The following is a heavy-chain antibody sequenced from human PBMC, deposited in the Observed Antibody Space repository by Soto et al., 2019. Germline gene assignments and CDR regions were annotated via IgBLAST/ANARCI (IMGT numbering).Heavy chain of an antibody. CDR2: IYYSGST. J-gene: IGHJ4*02. D-gene: IGHD1-26*01. V-gene: IGHV4-39*07. CDR3: ARDWELRGGYFDY. CDR1: GGSISSSSYY. Sequence: SETLSLTCTVSGGSISSSSYYWGWIRQPPGKGLEWIGSIYYSGSTYYNPSLESRVTISVDTSKNQFSLKLSSVTAADTAVYYCARDWELRGGYFDYWGQGTLVTVSS.